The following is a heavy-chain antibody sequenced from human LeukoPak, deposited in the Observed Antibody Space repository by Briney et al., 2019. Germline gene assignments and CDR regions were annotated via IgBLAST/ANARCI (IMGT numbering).Heavy chain of an antibody. D-gene: IGHD2-15*01. J-gene: IGHJ5*02. CDR2: VSYSGNA. V-gene: IGHV4-59*01. CDR3: ARGVVASTLFWFDP. CDR1: GGSMNTYY. Sequence: PSETLSLTCVVSGGSMNTYYWSWNRQAPGKGLEWIGYVSYSGNAHYNASLKSRATISVDTSRNQFSLRLTSLTAADTAVYYCARGVVASTLFWFDPCGQGARVTVSS.